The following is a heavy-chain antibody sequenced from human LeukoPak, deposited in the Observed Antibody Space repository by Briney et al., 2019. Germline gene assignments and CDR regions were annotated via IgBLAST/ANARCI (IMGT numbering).Heavy chain of an antibody. V-gene: IGHV4-39*01. CDR1: GGSLSSSSYY. J-gene: IGHJ2*01. CDR3: ARRMYQAFSMRLDYYYVAFGYFDL. D-gene: IGHD3-10*02. Sequence: SETLSLTCTASGGSLSSSSYYWGWIRQPPGKGLEWIGSIYYSGSTYYNPSLKSRVTISVDTSKNQFSLKLSSVTAADTAVYYCARRMYQAFSMRLDYYYVAFGYFDLWGRGTLVTVSS. CDR2: IYYSGST.